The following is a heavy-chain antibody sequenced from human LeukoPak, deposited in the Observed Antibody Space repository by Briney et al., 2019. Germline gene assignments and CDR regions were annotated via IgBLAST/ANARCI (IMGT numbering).Heavy chain of an antibody. CDR2: ISAYNGNT. CDR3: ARDSPPSWYFDL. Sequence: ASVTVSFEASGYTFTIYGISWVRQAPGQGREGMGWISAYNGNTNYAQKLQGRVTMTTDTSTSTAYMELRSLRSDDTAVYYCARDSPPSWYFDLWGRGTLVTVSS. CDR1: GYTFTIYG. J-gene: IGHJ2*01. V-gene: IGHV1-18*01.